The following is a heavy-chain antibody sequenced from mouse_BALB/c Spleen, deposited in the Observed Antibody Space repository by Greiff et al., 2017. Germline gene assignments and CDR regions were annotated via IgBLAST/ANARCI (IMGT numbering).Heavy chain of an antibody. CDR1: GFTFSSYA. CDR3: ARGLKIYYDYDGEAMDY. CDR2: ISSGGST. V-gene: IGHV5-6-5*01. J-gene: IGHJ4*01. Sequence: EVKLVESGGGLVKPGGSLKLSCAASGFTFSSYAMSWVRQTPEKRLEWVASISSGGSTYYPDSVKGRFTISRDNARNILYLQMSSLRSEDTAMYYCARGLKIYYDYDGEAMDYWGQGTSVTVSS. D-gene: IGHD2-4*01.